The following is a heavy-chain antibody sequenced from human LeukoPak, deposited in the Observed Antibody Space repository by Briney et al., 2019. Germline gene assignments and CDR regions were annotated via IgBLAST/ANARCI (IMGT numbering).Heavy chain of an antibody. CDR3: AKTPFPDDFWSGYSYYFDY. V-gene: IGHV3-23*01. CDR1: GFTFSSYA. J-gene: IGHJ4*02. Sequence: PGGSLRLSCAASGFTFSSYAMSWVRQAPGKGLEWVSAISGSGGSTYYADSVKGRFTISRDNSKNTLYLQMNSLRAEDTAVYYCAKTPFPDDFWSGYSYYFDYWGQGTLVTVSS. CDR2: ISGSGGST. D-gene: IGHD3-3*01.